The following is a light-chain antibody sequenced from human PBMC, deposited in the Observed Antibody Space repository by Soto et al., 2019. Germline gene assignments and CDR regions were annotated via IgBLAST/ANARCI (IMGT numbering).Light chain of an antibody. V-gene: IGLV2-11*01. Sequence: QSALTQPRSVSGSPGQSVIISCTGTSNDVGAYNYVSWYQQHPGKAPKLVIYDVSKRPSGVPARFSGSKSGNTASLTISGLQADDEADYFCCSYAVRNTLFVFGAGTKVTVL. J-gene: IGLJ1*01. CDR2: DVS. CDR3: CSYAVRNTLFV. CDR1: SNDVGAYNY.